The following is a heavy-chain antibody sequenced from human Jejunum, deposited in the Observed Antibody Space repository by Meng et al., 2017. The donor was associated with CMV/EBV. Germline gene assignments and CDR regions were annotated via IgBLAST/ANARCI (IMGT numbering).Heavy chain of an antibody. J-gene: IGHJ4*02. CDR3: AHFVGGYYPSRPDY. V-gene: IGHV2-5*02. CDR1: GFSPSTSGEC. CDR2: IYRGDDK. D-gene: IGHD1-26*01. Sequence: QATLEESGPTLVKPTPSLTLTCSFSGFSPSTSGECVGWSRQPPGKALVWLELIYRGDDKRYSPSLNSRLTIAKDTSKNEVVLTLTNMGPIDTGTYYCAHFVGGYYPSRPDYWGQGTLVTVSS.